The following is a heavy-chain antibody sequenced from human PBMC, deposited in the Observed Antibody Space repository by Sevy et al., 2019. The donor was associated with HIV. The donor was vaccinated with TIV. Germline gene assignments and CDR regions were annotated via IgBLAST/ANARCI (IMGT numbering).Heavy chain of an antibody. Sequence: GGSLRLSCAASGFTFSSYAMSWVRQAPGKGLEWLAHIKHDGSEKYYVDSVKGRFTISRDNTKNSLYLQMNSLRAEDTAVYYCARDWGVVKGPYGMDVWGQGTTVTVSS. V-gene: IGHV3-7*01. CDR1: GFTFSSYA. D-gene: IGHD3-10*01. J-gene: IGHJ6*02. CDR3: ARDWGVVKGPYGMDV. CDR2: IKHDGSEK.